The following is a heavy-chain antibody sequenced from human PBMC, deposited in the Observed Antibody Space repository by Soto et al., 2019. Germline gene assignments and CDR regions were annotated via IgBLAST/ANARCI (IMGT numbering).Heavy chain of an antibody. V-gene: IGHV3-23*01. CDR3: AKDRQDYSETPYGMDV. CDR2: ISGSGTST. Sequence: EVQLLESGGGLVQPGGSLRVSCAASGFTFSTYVMSWVRQAPGKGLEWVSGISGSGTSTKYADSVKGRFTISRDNSKNTVYLQMNTLGADDTAVYYCAKDRQDYSETPYGMDVWGQGTTVTVSS. D-gene: IGHD4-4*01. CDR1: GFTFSTYV. J-gene: IGHJ6*02.